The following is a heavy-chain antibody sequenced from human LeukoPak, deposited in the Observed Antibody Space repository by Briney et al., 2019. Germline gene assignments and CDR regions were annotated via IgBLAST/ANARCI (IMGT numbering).Heavy chain of an antibody. V-gene: IGHV4-39*07. CDR1: GGSISSSSYY. CDR2: IYYSGST. CDR3: ARDWLEYYFDY. D-gene: IGHD6-19*01. Sequence: PSETLSLTCTVSGGSISSSSYYWGWIRQPPGKGPEWIGSIYYSGSTYYNPSLKSRVTISVDTSKNQFSLKLSSVTAADTAVYYCARDWLEYYFDYWGQGTLVTVSS. J-gene: IGHJ4*02.